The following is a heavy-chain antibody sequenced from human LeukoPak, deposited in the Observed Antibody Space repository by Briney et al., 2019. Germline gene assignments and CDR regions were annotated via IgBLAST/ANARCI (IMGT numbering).Heavy chain of an antibody. CDR2: ISAYNGNT. D-gene: IGHD5-12*01. J-gene: IGHJ3*02. CDR3: AVATIGIDAFDI. V-gene: IGHV1-18*01. CDR1: GYTFTSYG. Sequence: ASVKVSCKASGYTFTSYGISWVRQAPGQGLEWMGWISAYNGNTNYAQKLQGRVTMTTDTSTSTAYMELRSLRSEDTAVYYCAVATIGIDAFDIWGQGTMVTVSS.